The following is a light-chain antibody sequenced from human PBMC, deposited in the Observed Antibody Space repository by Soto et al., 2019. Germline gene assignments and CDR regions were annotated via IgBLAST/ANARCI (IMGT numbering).Light chain of an antibody. Sequence: YELTQPPSVSVSPGQTARITCSGDALPKQYAYWYQQKPGQAPVLVIYKDSERPSGIPERFSGSSSGTTVTLTISGVQAEDEADYYCQSADSSGTVVFGGGTKLTVL. CDR1: ALPKQY. CDR3: QSADSSGTVV. CDR2: KDS. J-gene: IGLJ2*01. V-gene: IGLV3-25*03.